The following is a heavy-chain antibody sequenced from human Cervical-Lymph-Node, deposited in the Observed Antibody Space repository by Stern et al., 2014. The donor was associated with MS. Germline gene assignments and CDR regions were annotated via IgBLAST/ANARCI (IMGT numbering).Heavy chain of an antibody. Sequence: DQLVEAGGAVVQPGRSLRLSCAASGFTFSSYGMHLVPQAPGKGLEWVTVISYDGNHKYYAASVKGRFTISRDNSKNTLHLQMNSVTPDDTAIYYCARDYEDTSMLFDHWGQGTLVTVSS. D-gene: IGHD2-8*01. CDR2: ISYDGNHK. CDR3: ARDYEDTSMLFDH. J-gene: IGHJ4*02. V-gene: IGHV3-30*03. CDR1: GFTFSSYG.